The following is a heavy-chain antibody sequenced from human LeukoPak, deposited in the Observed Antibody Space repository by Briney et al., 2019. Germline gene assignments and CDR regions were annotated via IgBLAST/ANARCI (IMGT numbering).Heavy chain of an antibody. Sequence: ASVKVSCKASGYTFTSYGISWVRQAPGQGLEWMGWISAYNGNTNYAQKLQGRVTMTTDTSTSTACMELRSLRSDDTAVYYCSRDIRDVVVVPAASRADYWGQGTLVTVSS. CDR2: ISAYNGNT. D-gene: IGHD2-2*01. CDR1: GYTFTSYG. V-gene: IGHV1-18*01. CDR3: SRDIRDVVVVPAASRADY. J-gene: IGHJ4*02.